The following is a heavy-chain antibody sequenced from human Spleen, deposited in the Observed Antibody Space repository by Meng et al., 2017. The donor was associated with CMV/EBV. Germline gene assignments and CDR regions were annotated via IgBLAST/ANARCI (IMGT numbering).Heavy chain of an antibody. CDR1: GGSISSSSYY. D-gene: IGHD5-18*01. J-gene: IGHJ6*02. CDR3: ARGRDTAMVNVYYYGMDV. CDR2: INHSGST. V-gene: IGHV4-39*07. Sequence: SETLSLTCTVSGGSISSSSYYWGWIRQPPGKGLEWIGEINHSGSTNYNPSLKSRVTISVDTSKNQFSLKLSSVTAADTAVYYCARGRDTAMVNVYYYGMDVWGQGTTVTVSS.